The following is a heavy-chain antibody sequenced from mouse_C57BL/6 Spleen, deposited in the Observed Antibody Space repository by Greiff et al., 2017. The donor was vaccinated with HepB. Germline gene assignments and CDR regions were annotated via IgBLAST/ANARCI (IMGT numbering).Heavy chain of an antibody. J-gene: IGHJ1*03. Sequence: VQLKQSGEGLVKPGGSLKLSCAASGFTFSSYAMSWVRQTPEKRLEWVAYISSGGDYIYYADTVKGRFTISRDNARNTLYLQMSSLKSEDTAMYYCTRDYYCSSYRYFDVWGTGTTVTVSS. CDR1: GFTFSSYA. CDR3: TRDYYCSSYRYFDV. D-gene: IGHD1-1*01. CDR2: ISSGGDYI. V-gene: IGHV5-9-1*02.